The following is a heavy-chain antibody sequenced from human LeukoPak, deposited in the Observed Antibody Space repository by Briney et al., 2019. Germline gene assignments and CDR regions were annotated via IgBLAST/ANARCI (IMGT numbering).Heavy chain of an antibody. J-gene: IGHJ4*02. V-gene: IGHV3-21*01. D-gene: IGHD2-15*01. CDR2: ISGSSSYI. CDR3: ARDCSGGSCYDVDY. Sequence: PGGSLRLSCAASGFTFTNYNMNWVRQAPGKGLEWVSSISGSSSYIFYADSVKGRFTISRDNAKNSLYLQMNSLRAEDTAVYYCARDCSGGSCYDVDYWGQGTLVTVSS. CDR1: GFTFTNYN.